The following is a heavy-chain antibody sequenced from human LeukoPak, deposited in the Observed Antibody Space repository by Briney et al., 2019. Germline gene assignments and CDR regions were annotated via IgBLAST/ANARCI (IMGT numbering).Heavy chain of an antibody. CDR2: INPNSGGT. Sequence: GASVKVSCKASGYTFTGYYMHWVRQAPGQGLEWMGRINPNSGGTNYAQKFQGRVTMTRDTSISTAYMELSRLRSEDTAVYYCARIKQTDFWSGDTYDYWGQGTLVTVSS. D-gene: IGHD3-3*01. CDR1: GYTFTGYY. V-gene: IGHV1-2*06. J-gene: IGHJ4*02. CDR3: ARIKQTDFWSGDTYDY.